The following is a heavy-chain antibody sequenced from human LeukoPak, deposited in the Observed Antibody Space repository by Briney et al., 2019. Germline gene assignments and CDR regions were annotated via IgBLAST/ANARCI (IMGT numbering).Heavy chain of an antibody. J-gene: IGHJ6*03. CDR3: ARQVSDYFYHYVDV. CDR1: GGSIISNTYY. CDR2: IYYSGTT. D-gene: IGHD2/OR15-2a*01. Sequence: SETLSLTCTVSGGSIISNTYYWGWVRQSPGKGLEWIGNIYYSGTTYYNPSLKSRVTISEDTSRNRFSLMLSSVTAADTAIYYCARQVSDYFYHYVDVWGEGTTVIVSS. V-gene: IGHV4-39*01.